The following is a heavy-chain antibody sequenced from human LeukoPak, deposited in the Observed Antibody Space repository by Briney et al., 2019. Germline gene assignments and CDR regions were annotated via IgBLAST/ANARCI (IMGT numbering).Heavy chain of an antibody. CDR2: ISDDGTRK. CDR1: GFTFSSYA. J-gene: IGHJ3*02. V-gene: IGHV3-30*04. D-gene: IGHD5-12*01. Sequence: RPGGSLRLSCAASGFTFSSYAMHWVRQAPGKGLEWVAVISDDGTRKYYADSVQGRFTISRDNSRNTLYLQMNSLRAEDMAVYYCAREFSGYAFDIWGQGTMVTVSS. CDR3: AREFSGYAFDI.